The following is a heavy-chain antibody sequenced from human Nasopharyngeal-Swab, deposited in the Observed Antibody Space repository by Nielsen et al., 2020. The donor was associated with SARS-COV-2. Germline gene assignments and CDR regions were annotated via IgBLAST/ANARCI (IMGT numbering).Heavy chain of an antibody. J-gene: IGHJ4*02. Sequence: WIRQPPGKGLEWVAVISYDGSNKYYADSVKSRFTISRDNSKNTLYLQMNSLRAEDTAVYYCARDPNYYDSSGYPQYYFDYWGQGTLVTVSS. V-gene: IGHV3-30*04. CDR2: ISYDGSNK. D-gene: IGHD3-22*01. CDR3: ARDPNYYDSSGYPQYYFDY.